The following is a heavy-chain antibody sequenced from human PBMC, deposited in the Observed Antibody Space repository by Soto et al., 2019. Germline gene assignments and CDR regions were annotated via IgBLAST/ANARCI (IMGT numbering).Heavy chain of an antibody. J-gene: IGHJ4*02. CDR1: GFTFSNAW. CDR2: IMSKTDGETT. Sequence: EVQLVESGGGLVKPGGSLRLSCAASGFTFSNAWMNWVRQAPGKGLEWVGRIMSKTDGETTDYAAPVKGRFTISRDDSKNTLYLQMISLKTEDTAVYYCTTGCIRVVLVARVGDYWGQGTLVTVSS. CDR3: TTGCIRVVLVARVGDY. V-gene: IGHV3-15*07. D-gene: IGHD2-15*01.